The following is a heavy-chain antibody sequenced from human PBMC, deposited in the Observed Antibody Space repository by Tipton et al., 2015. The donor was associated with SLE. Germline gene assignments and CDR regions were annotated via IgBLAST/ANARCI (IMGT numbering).Heavy chain of an antibody. V-gene: IGHV3-23*03. CDR3: ARSVARYFNS. CDR1: GFTVSSNY. D-gene: IGHD6-19*01. CDR2: IYSGGSST. Sequence: SLRLSCAASGFTVSSNYMSWVRQAPGKGLEWVSVIYSGGSSTYYADSVKGRFTISRDNSKNTLYLQMNSLRAEDTAVYYCARSVARYFNSWGQGTLVTVSS. J-gene: IGHJ4*02.